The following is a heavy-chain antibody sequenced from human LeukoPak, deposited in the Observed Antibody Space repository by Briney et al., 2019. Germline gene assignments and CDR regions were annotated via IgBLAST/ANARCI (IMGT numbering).Heavy chain of an antibody. V-gene: IGHV1-69*13. CDR1: GYAFTSYD. CDR3: ARVRTGKYYYDSSGYYYYYYGMDV. Sequence: SVTVSFTASGYAFTSYDINWVRQAPGQGLEWMGGIIPIFGTANYAQKFQGRVTITADESTSTAYMELSGLRSEDTAVYYCARVRTGKYYYDSSGYYYYYYGMDVWGQGTTVTVSS. CDR2: IIPIFGTA. D-gene: IGHD3-22*01. J-gene: IGHJ6*02.